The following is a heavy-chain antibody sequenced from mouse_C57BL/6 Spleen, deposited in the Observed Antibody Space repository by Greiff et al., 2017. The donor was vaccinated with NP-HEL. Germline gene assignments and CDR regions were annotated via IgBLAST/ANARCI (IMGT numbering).Heavy chain of an antibody. CDR2: INPNNGGT. D-gene: IGHD1-1*01. V-gene: IGHV1-18*01. CDR3: ERNYYGSSGFAY. J-gene: IGHJ3*01. CDR1: GYTFTDYN. Sequence: VQLQQSGPELVKPGASVKIPCKASGYTFTDYNMDWVKQSHGKSLEWIGDINPNNGGTIYNQKFKGKATLTVDKSSSTAYMELRSLTSEDTAVYYCERNYYGSSGFAYWGQGTLVTVSA.